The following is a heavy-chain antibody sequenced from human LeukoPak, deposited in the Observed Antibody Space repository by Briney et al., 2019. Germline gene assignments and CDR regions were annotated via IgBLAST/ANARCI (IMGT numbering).Heavy chain of an antibody. V-gene: IGHV3-74*01. CDR3: ARPYGSGSLAY. Sequence: PGGSLRLSCAASGFTFNNYWMHWVRQDPGKGLVWVSRINSDGSSTSYADSVKGRFTISRDNANNTLYLQMNSLRDEDTAVYYCARPYGSGSLAYRGQGTLVTVSS. CDR2: INSDGSST. D-gene: IGHD3-10*01. CDR1: GFTFNNYW. J-gene: IGHJ4*02.